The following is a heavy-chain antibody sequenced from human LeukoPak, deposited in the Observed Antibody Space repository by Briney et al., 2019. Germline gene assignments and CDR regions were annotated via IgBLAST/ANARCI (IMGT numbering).Heavy chain of an antibody. Sequence: SVKVSFKASGGTFSSYAISWVRQAPGQGLEWMGGIIPIFGTASYAQKFQGRVTITADKSTSTAYMELSSLRSEDTAVYYCARDTAGVGATFDYWGQGTLVTVSS. V-gene: IGHV1-69*06. D-gene: IGHD1-26*01. J-gene: IGHJ4*02. CDR2: IIPIFGTA. CDR1: GGTFSSYA. CDR3: ARDTAGVGATFDY.